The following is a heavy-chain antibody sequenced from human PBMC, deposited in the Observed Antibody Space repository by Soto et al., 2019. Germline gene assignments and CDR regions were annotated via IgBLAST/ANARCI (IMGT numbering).Heavy chain of an antibody. J-gene: IGHJ3*02. Sequence: ASVKVTCKASGYTFTSYAMHWVRQAPGQRLEWMGWINAGNGNTKYSQKFQGRVTITRDTSASTAYMELSSLRSEDTAVYYCARDRRTMVRAAPPNDAFDIWGQGTMVTVSS. D-gene: IGHD3-10*01. CDR1: GYTFTSYA. CDR2: INAGNGNT. CDR3: ARDRRTMVRAAPPNDAFDI. V-gene: IGHV1-3*01.